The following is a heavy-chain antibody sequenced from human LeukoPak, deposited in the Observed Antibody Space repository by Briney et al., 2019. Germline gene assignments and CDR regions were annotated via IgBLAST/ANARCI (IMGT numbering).Heavy chain of an antibody. J-gene: IGHJ6*03. CDR3: ARVGYSYVINDWSRTGLGAYPTKYYYHMDV. D-gene: IGHD5-18*01. CDR1: GGSFSGYY. CDR2: INHSGST. V-gene: IGHV4-34*01. Sequence: LKPSETLSLTCAVYGGSFSGYYWSWIRQPPGKGLEWIGEINHSGSTNYNPSLKSRVTISGDTSKNQFSLKLSSVTAADTAVYFCARVGYSYVINDWSRTGLGAYPTKYYYHMDVWGKGTTVTVSS.